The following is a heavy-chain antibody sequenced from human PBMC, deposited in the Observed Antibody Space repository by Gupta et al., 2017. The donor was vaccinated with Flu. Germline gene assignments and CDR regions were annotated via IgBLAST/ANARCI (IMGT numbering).Heavy chain of an antibody. CDR3: ATVTSGC. D-gene: IGHD4-17*01. CDR2: SR. J-gene: IGHJ4*02. V-gene: IGHV3-74*03. Sequence: SRTFANSANSRFTISRDDAKNTLYLQMNSLGDDDTAVYYCATVTSGCWGQGTLVTVSS.